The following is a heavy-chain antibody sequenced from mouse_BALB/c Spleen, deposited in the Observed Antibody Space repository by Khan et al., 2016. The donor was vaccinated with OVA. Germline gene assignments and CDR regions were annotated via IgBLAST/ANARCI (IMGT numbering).Heavy chain of an antibody. CDR3: TQRGRSY. D-gene: IGHD4-1*02. V-gene: IGHV6-6*02. CDR1: GFTFSSDW. J-gene: IGHJ3*01. Sequence: EVKLEVSGGGLVQPGGSMKLSCVASGFTFSSDWMSWVRQSPEKGLEWVAEIRLKSDNYATHSAESVKGKFTISRDDSKSRLYLQMTSLRAEDTGIYYCTQRGRSYWGQGTLVTVSA. CDR2: IRLKSDNYAT.